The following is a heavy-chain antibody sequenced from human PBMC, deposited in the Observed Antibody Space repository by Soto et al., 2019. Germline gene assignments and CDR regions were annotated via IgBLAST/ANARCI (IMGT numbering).Heavy chain of an antibody. J-gene: IGHJ5*02. Sequence: QVHLQESGPGLVKPSETVSLTCTVYGGAISSYYWTWIRQPPGKALVWIGNIHYSGSTNYTPSLKRRFTLSVDTSKTLFSLTLSSVTAADTAVYYCATLPWADYRCIFDPWGQGTLVTFSS. CDR3: ATLPWADYRCIFDP. V-gene: IGHV4-59*01. CDR2: IHYSGST. D-gene: IGHD4-17*01. CDR1: GGAISSYY.